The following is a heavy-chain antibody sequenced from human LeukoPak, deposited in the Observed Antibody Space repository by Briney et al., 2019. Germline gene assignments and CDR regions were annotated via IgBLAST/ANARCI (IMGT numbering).Heavy chain of an antibody. CDR2: ISSSSSYI. V-gene: IGHV3-21*01. Sequence: GGSLRLSCAASGFTFSSYSMSWVRQAPGKGLEWVSSISSSSSYIYYADSVKGRFTISRDNAKNSLYLQMNSLRAEDTAVYYCASGSSSCFDYWGQGSLASDPS. CDR3: ASGSSSCFDY. J-gene: IGHJ4*02. D-gene: IGHD2-2*01. CDR1: GFTFSSYS.